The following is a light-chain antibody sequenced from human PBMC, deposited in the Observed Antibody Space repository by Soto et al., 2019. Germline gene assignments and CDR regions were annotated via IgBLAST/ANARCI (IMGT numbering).Light chain of an antibody. Sequence: VLTQPPSVSWAPGQRVTISCTVSSSNIGAGYDVHWYQQLPGTAPKLLIYSNSNRPSGVPDRFSGSKSGSSASLAITGLQDEDEADYHCQSYDSSLSSYVFGSGTKVTVL. J-gene: IGLJ1*01. CDR1: SSNIGAGYD. CDR2: SNS. CDR3: QSYDSSLSSYV. V-gene: IGLV1-40*01.